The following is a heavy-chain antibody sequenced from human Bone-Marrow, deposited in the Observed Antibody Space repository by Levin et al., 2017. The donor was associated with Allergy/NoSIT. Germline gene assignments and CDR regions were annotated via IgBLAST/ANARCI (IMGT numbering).Heavy chain of an antibody. J-gene: IGHJ6*03. D-gene: IGHD2-2*01. Sequence: PGGSLRLSCAASGFTFSGSAMHWVRQASGKGLEWVGRIRSKANSYATAYAASVKGRFTISRDDSKNTAYLQMNSLKTEDTAVYYCTMVVVVPAAMSNNPRYYYYMDVWGKGTTVTVSS. V-gene: IGHV3-73*01. CDR2: IRSKANSYAT. CDR1: GFTFSGSA. CDR3: TMVVVVPAAMSNNPRYYYYMDV.